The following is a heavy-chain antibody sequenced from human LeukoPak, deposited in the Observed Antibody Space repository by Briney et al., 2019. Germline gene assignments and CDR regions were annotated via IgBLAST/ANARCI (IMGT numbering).Heavy chain of an antibody. CDR3: AKGSGTQEFGY. D-gene: IGHD3-10*01. J-gene: IGHJ4*02. Sequence: SETLSLTCAVYGGSFSGHFWSWVRQPPGKGLEWIGEINHNGITNYNPSLKSRVTISVDTSKNQFSLKLSSVTAADTAVYYCAKGSGTQEFGYWGQGTLVTVSS. CDR2: INHNGIT. CDR1: GGSFSGHF. V-gene: IGHV4-34*01.